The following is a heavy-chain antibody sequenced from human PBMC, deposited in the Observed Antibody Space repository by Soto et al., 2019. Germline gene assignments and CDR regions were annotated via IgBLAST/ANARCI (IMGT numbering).Heavy chain of an antibody. V-gene: IGHV3-33*01. CDR2: IWYDGSNK. CDR1: GFTFSSYG. CDR3: ARDFDVDTAMVPYYYYGMDV. D-gene: IGHD5-18*01. J-gene: IGHJ6*02. Sequence: GGSLRLSCAASGFTFSSYGMHWFRQAPGKGLEWVAVIWYDGSNKYYADSVKGRFTISRDNSKNTLYLQMNSLRAEGTAVYYCARDFDVDTAMVPYYYYGMDVWGQGTTVTVSS.